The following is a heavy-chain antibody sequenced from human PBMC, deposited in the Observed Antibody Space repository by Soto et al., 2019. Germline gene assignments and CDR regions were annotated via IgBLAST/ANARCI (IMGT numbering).Heavy chain of an antibody. V-gene: IGHV1-18*01. J-gene: IGHJ6*02. Sequence: VASVKVSCKASGYTFTSYGISWVRQAPGQGLEWMGIISPNNGNTSYAQKFQGKVTISADKSISTAYLQWSSLKASDTAMYYCASSGGAHLPYYYYGMDVWGQGTTVTVSS. CDR1: GYTFTSYG. D-gene: IGHD3-10*01. CDR2: ISPNNGNT. CDR3: ASSGGAHLPYYYYGMDV.